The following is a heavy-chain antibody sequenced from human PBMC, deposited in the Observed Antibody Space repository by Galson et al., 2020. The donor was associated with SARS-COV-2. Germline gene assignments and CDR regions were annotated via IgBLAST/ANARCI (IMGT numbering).Heavy chain of an antibody. CDR3: ARVIRDRYYDSSGYYFTEDYFDY. J-gene: IGHJ4*02. CDR1: GGSISSGGYY. CDR2: IYYSGSP. Sequence: SETLSLTCTVSGGSISSGGYYWSWIRQHPGKGLEWIGYIYYSGSPYYNPSLKSRVTISVDTSKNQFSLKLSSGTAADTAVYYCARVIRDRYYDSSGYYFTEDYFDYWGQGTLVTVSS. D-gene: IGHD3-22*01. V-gene: IGHV4-31*03.